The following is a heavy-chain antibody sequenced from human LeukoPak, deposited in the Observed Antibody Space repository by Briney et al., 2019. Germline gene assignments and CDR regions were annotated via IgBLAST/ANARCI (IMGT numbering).Heavy chain of an antibody. CDR1: GHTLISHD. CDR2: MNPKSGNA. V-gene: IGHV1-8*01. CDR3: ARTISGHDPQNWFDS. J-gene: IGHJ5*01. Sequence: ASVKVSCKASGHTLISHDINWVRQSPGQGLEWVGWMNPKSGNAGSAQKFRGRVSMTSDTSANTAYLEARSLRSEDTAVYYCARTISGHDPQNWFDSWGQGTLVTVSS. D-gene: IGHD5-12*01.